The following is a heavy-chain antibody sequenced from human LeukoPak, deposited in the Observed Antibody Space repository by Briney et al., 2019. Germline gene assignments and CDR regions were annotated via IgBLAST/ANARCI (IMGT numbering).Heavy chain of an antibody. CDR3: ARGRCSYGYFGY. CDR2: INHSGST. D-gene: IGHD5-18*01. CDR1: GGSFSGYY. V-gene: IGHV4-34*01. J-gene: IGHJ4*02. Sequence: PSETLSLTCAVYGGSFSGYYWSWIRQPPGKGLEWIGEINHSGSTNYNPSLKSRLTISVDTSKNQFSLKLSSVTAADTAVYYCARGRCSYGYFGYGGQGTLVTVSS.